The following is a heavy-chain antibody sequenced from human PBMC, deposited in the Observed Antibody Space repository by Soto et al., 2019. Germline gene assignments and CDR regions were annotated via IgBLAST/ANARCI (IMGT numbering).Heavy chain of an antibody. D-gene: IGHD6-19*01. CDR2: INAGNGNT. CDR3: ARSGWYYYYYGMDV. Sequence: GASVKVSCKASGYTFTSYAMHWVRQAPGQRLEWMGWINAGNGNTKYPQKFQGRVTITRDTSASTAYMELSSLRSEDTAVYYCARSGWYYYYYGMDVWGQGTTVTVSS. CDR1: GYTFTSYA. V-gene: IGHV1-3*01. J-gene: IGHJ6*02.